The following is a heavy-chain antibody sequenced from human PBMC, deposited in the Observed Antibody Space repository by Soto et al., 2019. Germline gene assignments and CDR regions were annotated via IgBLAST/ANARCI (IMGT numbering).Heavy chain of an antibody. Sequence: PSETLSVTCAVSGGSISSGNWWSWVRQPPGKGLEWIGEIYHSGSTNYNPSLKSRVTISVDKSKNQFSLKLSPVTAADTAVYYCAKASSLSTSWPLDYWGPGTLVTVS. D-gene: IGHD6-13*01. CDR2: IYHSGST. V-gene: IGHV4-4*02. CDR1: GGSISSGNW. CDR3: AKASSLSTSWPLDY. J-gene: IGHJ4*02.